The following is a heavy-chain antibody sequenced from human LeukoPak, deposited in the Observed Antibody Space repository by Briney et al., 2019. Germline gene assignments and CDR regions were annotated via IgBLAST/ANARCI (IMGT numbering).Heavy chain of an antibody. CDR3: ARHWQLVRLDY. D-gene: IGHD6-6*01. J-gene: IGHJ4*02. CDR2: INHSGST. Sequence: SETLSLTCAVYGGSFSGYYWSWIRQPPGKGLEWIGEINHSGSTNYNPSLKSRVTISVDTSKNQFSLKLSSVTAADTAVYYCARHWQLVRLDYWGQGTLVTVSS. V-gene: IGHV4-34*01. CDR1: GGSFSGYY.